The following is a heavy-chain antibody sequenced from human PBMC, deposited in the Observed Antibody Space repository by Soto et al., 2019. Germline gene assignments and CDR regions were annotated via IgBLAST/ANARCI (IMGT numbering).Heavy chain of an antibody. V-gene: IGHV3-73*01. Sequence: GGSLRLSCAASGFTFSDSAMHWVRQASGKGLEWVGRIRSKANSYATAYAASVKGRFTISRDDSKNTAYLQMNSLKTEDTAVYYCTASGSDTFVDYWGRGTLVTVSS. CDR1: GFTFSDSA. CDR3: TASGSDTFVDY. J-gene: IGHJ4*02. D-gene: IGHD5-12*01. CDR2: IRSKANSYAT.